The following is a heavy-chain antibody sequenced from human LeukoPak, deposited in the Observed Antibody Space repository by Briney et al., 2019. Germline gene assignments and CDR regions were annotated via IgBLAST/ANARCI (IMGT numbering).Heavy chain of an antibody. J-gene: IGHJ5*01. CDR1: GFIFYMYA. Sequence: GGSLRLSCAASGFIFYMYAMSWVRQAPGKGLEWVASMCGTAGCTFYPDSVKGRFTISRDNSKYILYLQMNSLRAEDTAIYYCAKDRPNFYENSGHYYRRDGDSWGQGTLVTVSS. V-gene: IGHV3-23*01. D-gene: IGHD3-22*01. CDR2: MCGTAGCT. CDR3: AKDRPNFYENSGHYYRRDGDS.